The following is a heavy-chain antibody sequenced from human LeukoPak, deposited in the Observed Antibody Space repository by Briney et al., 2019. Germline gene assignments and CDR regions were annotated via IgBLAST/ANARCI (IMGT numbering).Heavy chain of an antibody. V-gene: IGHV4-34*01. Sequence: PSETLSLTCAVYGGSFSGYYWSWIRQPPGKGLEWIGEINHSGSTNYNPSLKSRVTISVDTSKNQFSLKLSSVAAADTAVYYCAREALWTRQGHGMDVWGQGTTVTVSS. J-gene: IGHJ6*02. CDR1: GGSFSGYY. CDR2: INHSGST. CDR3: AREALWTRQGHGMDV. D-gene: IGHD3-3*01.